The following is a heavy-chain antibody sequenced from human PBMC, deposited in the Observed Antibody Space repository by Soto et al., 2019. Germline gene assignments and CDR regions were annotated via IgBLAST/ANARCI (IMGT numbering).Heavy chain of an antibody. D-gene: IGHD6-19*01. CDR3: ARDGGIAVAGQIDY. CDR1: GGTFSSYT. Sequence: SVKVSCKASGGTFSSYTISWVRQAPGQGLEWMGRIIPILGIANYAQKFQGRVTITADKSTSTAYMELSSLRSEDTAVYYCARDGGIAVAGQIDYWGQGTLVTVSS. J-gene: IGHJ4*02. CDR2: IIPILGIA. V-gene: IGHV1-69*04.